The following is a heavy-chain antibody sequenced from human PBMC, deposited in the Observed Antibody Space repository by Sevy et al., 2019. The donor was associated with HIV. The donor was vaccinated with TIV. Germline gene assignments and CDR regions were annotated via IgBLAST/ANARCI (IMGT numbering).Heavy chain of an antibody. CDR3: ARDPRVGYCSGGSCYAYDEWGFDP. D-gene: IGHD2-15*01. Sequence: GGSLRLSCAASGFTFSSYSMNWVRQAPGKGLEWVSSISSSSYIYYADSVKGRFTISRDNAKNSLYLQMNSLRAEDTAVYYCARDPRVGYCSGGSCYAYDEWGFDPWGQGTLVTVSS. CDR2: ISSSSYI. V-gene: IGHV3-21*01. J-gene: IGHJ5*02. CDR1: GFTFSSYS.